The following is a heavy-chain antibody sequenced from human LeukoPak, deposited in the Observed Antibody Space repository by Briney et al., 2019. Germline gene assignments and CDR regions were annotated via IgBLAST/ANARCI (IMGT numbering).Heavy chain of an antibody. CDR3: ATEDGY. Sequence: GGSLRLSCAASGFTFSSYSMNWVRQAPGKGLEWVSSICSDSTYIYYTDSVKGRFTISRDNAKNSLYLQMNSLRAEDTAVYYCATEDGYWGQGTLVTVSS. CDR2: ICSDSTYI. D-gene: IGHD2-15*01. V-gene: IGHV3-21*01. J-gene: IGHJ4*02. CDR1: GFTFSSYS.